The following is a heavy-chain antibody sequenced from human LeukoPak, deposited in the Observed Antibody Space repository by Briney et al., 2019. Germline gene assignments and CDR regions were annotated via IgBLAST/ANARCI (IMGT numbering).Heavy chain of an antibody. CDR2: ISGSGGST. Sequence: GGSLRLSCAASGFTFSSYAMSWVRQAPGKGLEWVSAISGSGGSTYYADSVKGRSTISRDNAKNSLYLQMNSLRAEDTAVYYCARDESLGDLWSGYFDAFDIWGQGTMVTVSS. V-gene: IGHV3-23*01. D-gene: IGHD3-3*01. CDR1: GFTFSSYA. J-gene: IGHJ3*02. CDR3: ARDESLGDLWSGYFDAFDI.